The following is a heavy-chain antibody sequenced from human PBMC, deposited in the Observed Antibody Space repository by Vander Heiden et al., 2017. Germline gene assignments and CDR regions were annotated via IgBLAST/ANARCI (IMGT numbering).Heavy chain of an antibody. Sequence: EVQLLESGGGLVQPGGSLRLSCAAPGFTFSGYAMSWVRQAPGKGLESVSSIFGSGGTTYYADSVKGRFTISRDNSRKTLYLQMNSLRADDTALYYCAQEFSSSSGGHWGQGTLVTVS. CDR1: GFTFSGYA. D-gene: IGHD2-2*01. CDR2: IFGSGGTT. V-gene: IGHV3-23*01. CDR3: AQEFSSSSGGH. J-gene: IGHJ4*02.